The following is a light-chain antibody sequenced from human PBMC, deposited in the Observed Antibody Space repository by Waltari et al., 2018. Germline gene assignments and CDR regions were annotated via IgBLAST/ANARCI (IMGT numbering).Light chain of an antibody. CDR2: AAS. CDR1: QSINSW. V-gene: IGKV1-12*01. CDR3: HQANNFPHT. Sequence: TCRASQSINSWLAWYQQRPGKAPNLLIYAASNLQSGVPSRFSGSGFGTEFTLTISSLQPEDFATYYCHQANNFPHTFGQGTKLEFK. J-gene: IGKJ2*01.